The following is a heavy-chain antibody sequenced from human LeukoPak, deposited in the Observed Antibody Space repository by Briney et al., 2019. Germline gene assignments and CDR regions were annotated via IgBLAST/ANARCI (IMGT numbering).Heavy chain of an antibody. CDR3: AREYSSSSGGDY. D-gene: IGHD6-6*01. V-gene: IGHV3-33*01. CDR2: IWYDGSNK. J-gene: IGHJ4*01. CDR1: GFTFRSYG. Sequence: RSLRLPCSASGFTFRSYGMHWVRQAPGKGLEWVAIIWYDGSNKYYADSVKGRFTISRDNSKNTLYLQMNSLRAEDTAVHYCAREYSSSSGGDYWGQEPWSPSPQ.